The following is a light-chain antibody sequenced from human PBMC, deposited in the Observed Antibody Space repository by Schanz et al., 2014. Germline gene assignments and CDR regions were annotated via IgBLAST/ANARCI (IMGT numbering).Light chain of an antibody. Sequence: QSALTQPPSASGSPGQSVTISCTGSSSDVGAYNYVSWYQQHPGKAPKLMISEVSKRPSGVPDRFSGSKSGNTASLTISGLQAEDEADYYCSSYTSSNTWMFGGGTKLTVL. J-gene: IGLJ3*02. CDR2: EVS. CDR1: SSDVGAYNY. CDR3: SSYTSSNTWM. V-gene: IGLV2-8*01.